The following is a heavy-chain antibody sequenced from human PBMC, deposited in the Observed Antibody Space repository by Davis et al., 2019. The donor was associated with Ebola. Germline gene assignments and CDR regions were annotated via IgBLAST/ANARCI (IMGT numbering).Heavy chain of an antibody. CDR1: GGTFSNYG. CDR3: ARGVVVIPAALSYYYYAMDV. Sequence: SVKVSCKASGGTFSNYGVSWVRLAPGQGLEWMGGIIPMFSTTKYAQRFQGRVTITADASTSTAYMELSSLRSEDTAVYYCARGVVVIPAALSYYYYAMDVWGQGTTVTVSS. V-gene: IGHV1-69*13. J-gene: IGHJ6*02. D-gene: IGHD2-2*01. CDR2: IIPMFSTT.